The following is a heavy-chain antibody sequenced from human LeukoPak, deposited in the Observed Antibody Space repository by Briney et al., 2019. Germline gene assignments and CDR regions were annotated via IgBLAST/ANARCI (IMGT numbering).Heavy chain of an antibody. CDR2: INEDGGEI. V-gene: IGHV3-7*01. CDR3: AREPTYTNSWYTSCDY. CDR1: GFTFSSYS. Sequence: PGGSLRLSCAASGFTFSSYSMNWVRQAPGKGLEWVASINEDGGEIHYVDSVKGRFTISRDNAKNSLYLQMSSLRAEDTAVYYCAREPTYTNSWYTSCDYWGQGTLVTVSS. D-gene: IGHD6-19*01. J-gene: IGHJ4*02.